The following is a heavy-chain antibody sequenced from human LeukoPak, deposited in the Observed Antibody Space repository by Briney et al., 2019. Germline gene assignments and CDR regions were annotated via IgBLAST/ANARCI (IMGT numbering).Heavy chain of an antibody. Sequence: HGESLKISCKGSGYRFSSYWIGWVRQMPGKGLEWMGMIYPGDSDTRYSPSLQGQVTISADRSINTAYLQWSSLKASDTGMYYCARGRFGDSARRGNRYYMDVWGKGTTVTISS. V-gene: IGHV5-51*01. CDR3: ARGRFGDSARRGNRYYMDV. CDR2: IYPGDSDT. CDR1: GYRFSSYW. D-gene: IGHD3-10*01. J-gene: IGHJ6*03.